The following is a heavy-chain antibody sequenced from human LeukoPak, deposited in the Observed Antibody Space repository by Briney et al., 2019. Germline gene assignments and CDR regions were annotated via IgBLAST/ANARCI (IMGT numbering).Heavy chain of an antibody. Sequence: ASVKVSCKASGYTFTGYYMHWVRQAPGQGLEWMGWINPNSGGTNYAQKFQGRVTMTRDTSISTAYMELSRLRSDDTAVYYCARDRHAMGVVWWWLLKGAFDIWGQGTMVTVSS. CDR1: GYTFTGYY. D-gene: IGHD2-21*02. V-gene: IGHV1-2*02. CDR3: ARDRHAMGVVWWWLLKGAFDI. CDR2: INPNSGGT. J-gene: IGHJ3*02.